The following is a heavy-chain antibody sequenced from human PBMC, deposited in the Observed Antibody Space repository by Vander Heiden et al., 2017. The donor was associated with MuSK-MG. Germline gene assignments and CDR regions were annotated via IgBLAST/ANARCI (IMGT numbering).Heavy chain of an antibody. CDR2: ISYDGSNK. V-gene: IGHV3-30*04. Sequence: QVQLVESGGGVVQPVRSLRLSCSASGFTFSSYAMHWVRQAPGKGLEWVAVISYDGSNKYYADSVKGRFTISRDNSKNTLYLQMNSLRAEDTAVYYCARVSIAAAGDGMDVWGQGTTVTVSS. D-gene: IGHD6-13*01. J-gene: IGHJ6*02. CDR3: ARVSIAAAGDGMDV. CDR1: GFTFSSYA.